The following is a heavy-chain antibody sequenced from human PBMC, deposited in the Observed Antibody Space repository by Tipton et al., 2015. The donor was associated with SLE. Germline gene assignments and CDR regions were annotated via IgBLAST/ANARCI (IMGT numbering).Heavy chain of an antibody. V-gene: IGHV4-38-2*02. Sequence: TLSLTCTVSGYSISTGYYWSWIRQPPGKGLEWIGEINHSGSANHNPSLKSRVTISGDTSKNQFSLKLSSVTAADTAVYYCARESRRLRRFGVVRSAFDIWGQGTMVTVSS. CDR1: GYSISTGYY. D-gene: IGHD3-3*01. CDR3: ARESRRLRRFGVVRSAFDI. J-gene: IGHJ3*02. CDR2: INHSGSA.